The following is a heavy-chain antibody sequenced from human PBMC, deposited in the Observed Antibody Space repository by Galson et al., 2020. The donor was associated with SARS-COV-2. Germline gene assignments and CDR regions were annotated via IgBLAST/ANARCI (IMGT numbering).Heavy chain of an antibody. J-gene: IGHJ3*02. Sequence: GVSLKISCVASGFTFNIYAIHWVRQAPGKGLEWVAVISYDGINTYYADSVRGRITLSRDNSKNTLYLQMSSLRAEDTAVYYCARDMNGMAGAFDIWGQGTVVTVSS. D-gene: IGHD6-19*01. CDR1: GFTFNIYA. CDR3: ARDMNGMAGAFDI. V-gene: IGHV3-30*04. CDR2: ISYDGINT.